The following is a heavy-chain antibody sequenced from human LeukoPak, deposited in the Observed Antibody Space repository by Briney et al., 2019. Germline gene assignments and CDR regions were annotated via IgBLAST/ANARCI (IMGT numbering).Heavy chain of an antibody. CDR1: GFTFSSYS. Sequence: GGSLRLSCAASGFTFSSYSMNWVRQAPGKGLEWVSAISGSGGSTYYADSVKGRFTISRDNSKNTLYLQMNSLRAEDTAVYYCAKDLSGSYYFDYWSQGTLVTVSS. CDR3: AKDLSGSYYFDY. V-gene: IGHV3-23*01. D-gene: IGHD1-26*01. CDR2: ISGSGGST. J-gene: IGHJ4*02.